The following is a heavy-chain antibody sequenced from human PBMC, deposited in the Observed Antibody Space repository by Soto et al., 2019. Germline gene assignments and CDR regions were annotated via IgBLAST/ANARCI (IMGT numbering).Heavy chain of an antibody. D-gene: IGHD3-10*01. CDR1: GGTFSSYA. V-gene: IGHV1-69*01. CDR3: ARRRTDYYGSGSYYRYGMDV. Sequence: QVQLVQSGAEVKKPGSSVKVSCKASGGTFSSYAISWVRQAPGQGLEWMGGIIPIFGTANYAQKFQGRVTITADESTSTAYMELSSLRSEDTAVYYCARRRTDYYGSGSYYRYGMDVWGQGTTVTVSS. J-gene: IGHJ6*02. CDR2: IIPIFGTA.